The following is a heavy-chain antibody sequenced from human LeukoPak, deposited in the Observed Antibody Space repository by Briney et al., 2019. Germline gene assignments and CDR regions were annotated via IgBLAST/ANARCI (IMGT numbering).Heavy chain of an antibody. CDR2: ISGSGGST. CDR3: AKIFHTDGYYLGEHLFDA. D-gene: IGHD3-22*01. J-gene: IGHJ5*02. V-gene: IGHV3-23*01. Sequence: PGGSLRLSCAASGFTFNNYAMSWVRQAPGKGPEWLSAISGSGGSTTDADSVKGRFTTSRDNSKSTLYLQMNSLRAEDTVIYYCAKIFHTDGYYLGEHLFDAWGQGTLVTVSS. CDR1: GFTFNNYA.